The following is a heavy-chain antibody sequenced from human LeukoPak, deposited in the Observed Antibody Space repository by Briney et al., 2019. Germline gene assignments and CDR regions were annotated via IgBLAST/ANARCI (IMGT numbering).Heavy chain of an antibody. J-gene: IGHJ4*02. V-gene: IGHV3-74*01. D-gene: IGHD3-16*01. CDR3: TRRGGYFDY. CDR1: GFTFSSFW. Sequence: GGSLRLSCAVSGFTFSSFWMHWVRHAPGKGLVWVSRINSDGSSTTYADSVKGRFTISRDNAKNTLYPQINSLRGEDTAVYYCTRRGGYFDYWGQGTLVTVSS. CDR2: INSDGSST.